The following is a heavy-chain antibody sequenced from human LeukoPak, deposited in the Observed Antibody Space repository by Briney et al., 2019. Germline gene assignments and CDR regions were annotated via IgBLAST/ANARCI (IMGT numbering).Heavy chain of an antibody. D-gene: IGHD5-18*01. J-gene: IGHJ4*02. V-gene: IGHV3-30*04. CDR2: ISFDGTDA. Sequence: PGGSLRLSCAASGFTFSSYAIHWVRQAPGKGLEWVAVISFDGTDAFYADSVKGRFTISRDNAKTSLYLQMNSLRAEDTAVYYCARDLSGVTGYTYGRGIDYWGQGTLVTVSS. CDR3: ARDLSGVTGYTYGRGIDY. CDR1: GFTFSSYA.